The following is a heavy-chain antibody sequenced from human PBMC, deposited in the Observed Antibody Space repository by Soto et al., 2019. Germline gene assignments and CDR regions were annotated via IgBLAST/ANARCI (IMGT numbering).Heavy chain of an antibody. CDR1: GGSISSSSYY. Sequence: QLQLQESGPGLVKPSETLSLTCTVSGGSISSSSYYWGWIRQPPGKGLEWIGSIYYSGSTYYNPSLKSRVTISVDTSKNQFSLKLSSVTAADTAVYYCARAALLSRLFADNWFDPWGQGTLVTVSS. CDR2: IYYSGST. V-gene: IGHV4-39*01. CDR3: ARAALLSRLFADNWFDP. J-gene: IGHJ5*02. D-gene: IGHD3-16*01.